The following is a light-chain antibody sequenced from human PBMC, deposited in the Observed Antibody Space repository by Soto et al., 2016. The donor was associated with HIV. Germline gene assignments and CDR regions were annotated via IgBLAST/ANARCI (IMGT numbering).Light chain of an antibody. Sequence: DIQMTQSPSTLSASVGDRVTITCRASQSISNWLAWYQQKPGKAPKLLIYAASRLQSGVPSRFSGSGSGTEFTLTISSLQPEDFANYYCQQLNYYPFTFGPGTKVDI. J-gene: IGKJ3*01. V-gene: IGKV1-5*01. CDR1: QSISNW. CDR3: QQLNYYPFT. CDR2: AAS.